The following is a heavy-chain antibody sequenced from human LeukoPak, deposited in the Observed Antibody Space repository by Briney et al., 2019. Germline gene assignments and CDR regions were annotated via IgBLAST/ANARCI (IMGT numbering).Heavy chain of an antibody. Sequence: PGRSLRLSCAASGFTFSSYAMSWVRQAPGKGLEWVSGISGSGGNTYYADSVKGRFTISRDSSKNTLYLQMDSLRAEDTAVYYCAKDITGTTRFDYWGQGTLVTVSS. D-gene: IGHD1-7*01. CDR2: ISGSGGNT. J-gene: IGHJ4*02. V-gene: IGHV3-23*01. CDR3: AKDITGTTRFDY. CDR1: GFTFSSYA.